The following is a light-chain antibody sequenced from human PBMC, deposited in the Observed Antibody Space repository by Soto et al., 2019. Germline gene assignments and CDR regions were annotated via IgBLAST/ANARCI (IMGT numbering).Light chain of an antibody. Sequence: DIVLTQSPGTLSLSPGDRATLSCRASKSVSNSYLLWYQQKPGQAPRLLIYGASYRATGIPDRFSGSGSGTDFTLTISRLDPEDFAVYYCQQYGSSPIYTFGQGTKQEIK. CDR1: KSVSNSY. CDR2: GAS. J-gene: IGKJ2*01. CDR3: QQYGSSPIYT. V-gene: IGKV3-20*01.